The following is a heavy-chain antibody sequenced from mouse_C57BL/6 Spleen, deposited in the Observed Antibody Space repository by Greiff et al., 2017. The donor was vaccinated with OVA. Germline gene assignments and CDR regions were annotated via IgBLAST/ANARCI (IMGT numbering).Heavy chain of an antibody. CDR1: GYTFTSYW. V-gene: IGHV1-50*01. CDR2: LDPSDSYT. J-gene: IGHJ2*01. D-gene: IGHD1-1*01. Sequence: QVHVKQSGAELVKPGASVKLSCKASGYTFTSYWMQWVKQRPGQGLEWIGELDPSDSYTNYNQKFKGKATLTVDTSSSTAYMQLSSLTSEDSAVYYCATNPHYGSSRCYWGQGTTLTVSS. CDR3: ATNPHYGSSRCY.